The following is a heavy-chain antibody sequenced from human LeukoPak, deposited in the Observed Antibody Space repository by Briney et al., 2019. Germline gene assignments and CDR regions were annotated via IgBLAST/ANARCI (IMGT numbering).Heavy chain of an antibody. CDR3: ARDGQWLVPEGFDY. Sequence: SETLSLTCTVSGYSISSGYYWGWIRQPPGKGLEWIGSIYYSGSTYYNPSLKSRVTISVDTSKNQFSLKLSSVTAADTAVYYCARDGQWLVPEGFDYWGQGTLVTVSS. V-gene: IGHV4-38-2*02. D-gene: IGHD6-19*01. J-gene: IGHJ4*02. CDR2: IYYSGST. CDR1: GYSISSGYY.